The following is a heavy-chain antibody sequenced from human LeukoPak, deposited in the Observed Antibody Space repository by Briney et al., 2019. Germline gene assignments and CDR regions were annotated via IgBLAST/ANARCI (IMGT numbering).Heavy chain of an antibody. CDR3: ARDTFRLGELSPIDH. V-gene: IGHV1-18*01. D-gene: IGHD3-16*02. CDR2: ISAYNENT. J-gene: IGHJ4*02. Sequence: ASVKVSCKASGYSFTSYGISWVRQAPGQGLEWMGWISAYNENTNYAQKLQGRVTMTTGTSTTTAYMELRSLRSDDTAVYYCARDTFRLGELSPIDHWGQGTLVTVSS. CDR1: GYSFTSYG.